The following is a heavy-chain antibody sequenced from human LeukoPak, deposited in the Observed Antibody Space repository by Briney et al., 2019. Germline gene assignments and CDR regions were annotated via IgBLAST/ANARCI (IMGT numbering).Heavy chain of an antibody. CDR2: IKEDGSRQ. J-gene: IGHJ4*02. CDR1: GFTFGHCW. V-gene: IGHV3-7*03. D-gene: IGHD6-19*01. CDR3: AKNNGWLQFAQ. Sequence: GGSLRLSCAASGFTFGHCWMDWVRQAPGKGLEWVGHIKEDGSRQYYVDSVKGRFSISRDNAKNALYLQTNSLRAEDTAIYYCAKNNGWLQFAQWGQGTLVTVSS.